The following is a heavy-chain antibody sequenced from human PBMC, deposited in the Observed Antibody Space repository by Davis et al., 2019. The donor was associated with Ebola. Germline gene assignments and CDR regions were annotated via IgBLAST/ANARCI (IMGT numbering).Heavy chain of an antibody. J-gene: IGHJ6*02. CDR3: AGSRIVVVVAATRGNYYYYGMDV. D-gene: IGHD2-15*01. Sequence: MPGGSLRLSCAVSGGSISSSNWWRWVRQPPGQGLEWIGEIYHSGSTNYNPSLKSRVTISVDTSKNQFSLKLSSVTAADTAVYYCAGSRIVVVVAATRGNYYYYGMDVWGQGTTVTVSS. V-gene: IGHV4-4*02. CDR2: IYHSGST. CDR1: GGSISSSNW.